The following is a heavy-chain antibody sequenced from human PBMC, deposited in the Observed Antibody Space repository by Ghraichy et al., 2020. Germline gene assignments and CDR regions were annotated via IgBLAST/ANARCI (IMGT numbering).Heavy chain of an antibody. CDR2: IYTSGST. CDR3: ASIPLTAEYFQH. V-gene: IGHV4-4*09. J-gene: IGHJ1*01. Sequence: SQTLSLTCTVSGGSISSYYWSWIRQPPGKGLEWIGYIYTSGSTNYNPSLKSRVTISVDTSKNQFSLKLSSVTAADTAVYYCASIPLTAEYFQHWGQGTLVTVSS. CDR1: GGSISSYY.